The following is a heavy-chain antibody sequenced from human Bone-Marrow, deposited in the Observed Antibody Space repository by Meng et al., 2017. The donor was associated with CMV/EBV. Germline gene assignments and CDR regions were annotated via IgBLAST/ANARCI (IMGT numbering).Heavy chain of an antibody. V-gene: IGHV3-11*04. CDR1: SGSISSYY. D-gene: IGHD6-6*01. J-gene: IGHJ5*02. Sequence: GGSLRLSCTVSSGSISSYYWSWIRQPPGKGLEWVSYISSSGSTIYYADSVKGRFTISRDNAKNSLYLQMNSLRAEDTAVYYCARGWQLLNPWGQGTLVTVSS. CDR2: ISSSGSTI. CDR3: ARGWQLLNP.